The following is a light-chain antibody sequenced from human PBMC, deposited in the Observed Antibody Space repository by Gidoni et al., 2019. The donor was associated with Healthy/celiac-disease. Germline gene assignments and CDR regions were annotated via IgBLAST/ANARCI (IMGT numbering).Light chain of an antibody. V-gene: IGKV3-15*01. CDR3: QQYNNWPPLT. Sequence: EIVMTHSPATLSVSTVERATLSCSPSQRVSSNLAGYQQKPGQAPRLLIYGASTRATGSPARLSGSGSGTEFTITISSLQYEDVAVYYCQQYNNWPPLTFGGGTKVEIK. J-gene: IGKJ4*01. CDR2: GAS. CDR1: QRVSSN.